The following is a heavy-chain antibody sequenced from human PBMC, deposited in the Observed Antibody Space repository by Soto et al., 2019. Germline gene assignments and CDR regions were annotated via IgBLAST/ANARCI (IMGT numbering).Heavy chain of an antibody. V-gene: IGHV3-48*03. J-gene: IGHJ6*02. CDR1: GFTFSSYA. D-gene: IGHD3-16*01. CDR2: ISKRGDSM. Sequence: GGSLRLSCAASGFTFSSYAMNWVRQTPGKGLEWVSHISKRGDSMYYADSVKGRFTISRDNAKNSLYLQMNSLRAEDTAVYYCASLGRHGWGQGTTVTVSS. CDR3: ASLGRHG.